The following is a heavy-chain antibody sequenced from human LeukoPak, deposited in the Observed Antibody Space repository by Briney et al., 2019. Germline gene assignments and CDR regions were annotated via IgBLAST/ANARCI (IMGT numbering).Heavy chain of an antibody. D-gene: IGHD1-26*01. CDR3: ARGRWELLVYYYYYMDV. CDR1: GGSFSGYY. V-gene: IGHV4-59*01. J-gene: IGHJ6*03. Sequence: PSETLSLTCAVYGGSFSGYYWSWIRQPPGKGLEWIGYIYYSGSTNYNPSLKSRVTISVDTSKNQFSLKLSSVTAADTAVYYCARGRWELLVYYYYYMDVWGKGTTVTVSS. CDR2: IYYSGST.